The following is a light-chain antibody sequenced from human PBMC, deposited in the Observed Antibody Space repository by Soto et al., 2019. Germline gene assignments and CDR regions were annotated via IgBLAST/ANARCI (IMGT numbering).Light chain of an antibody. CDR3: QQRSNGPPT. Sequence: EIVLTQSPATLSFSPGERATLSCRASQSVSSYLAWYQQRPGQAPRLLIYDASNRASGIPARFSGRGSGTDFTLTINSLEPEDFAVYYCQQRSNGPPTFGQGTRLEIK. V-gene: IGKV3-11*01. CDR1: QSVSSY. J-gene: IGKJ5*01. CDR2: DAS.